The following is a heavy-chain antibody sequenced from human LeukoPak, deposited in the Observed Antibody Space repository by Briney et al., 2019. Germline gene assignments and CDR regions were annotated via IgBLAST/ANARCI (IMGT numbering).Heavy chain of an antibody. CDR3: VRMCRTTMVRGSITFDT. V-gene: IGHV1-69*13. J-gene: IGHJ4*02. D-gene: IGHD3-10*01. CDR1: GGTFSTYA. CDR2: IIPIFGTA. Sequence: SVKVSCKASGGTFSTYAISWVRQAPGQGLEWMGGIIPIFGTANYAQKFQGRVTITADECTSTAYMELSSLRSVGTDVYYCVRMCRTTMVRGSITFDTWPQGTVVTVSS.